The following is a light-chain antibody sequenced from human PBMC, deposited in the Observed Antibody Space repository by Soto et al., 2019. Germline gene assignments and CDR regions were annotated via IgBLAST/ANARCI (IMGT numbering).Light chain of an antibody. CDR2: DVS. CDR3: SSYTSSSTYV. Sequence: QSALTQPASVSGSPGQSTTISCTGTSSDVGGYNYVSWYQQYPGKVPKLMIYDVSYRPSGVSNRFSGSKSGNTASLTISGLQAEDEADYYCSSYTSSSTYVFGTGTKLTVL. J-gene: IGLJ1*01. CDR1: SSDVGGYNY. V-gene: IGLV2-14*01.